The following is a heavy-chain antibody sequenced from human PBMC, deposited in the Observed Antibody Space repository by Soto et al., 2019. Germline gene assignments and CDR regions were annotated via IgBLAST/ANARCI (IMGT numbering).Heavy chain of an antibody. CDR1: GYTFTSYA. CDR2: INAGNGNT. Sequence: GASVKVSCKASGYTFTSYAMHWVRQAPGQRLEWMGWINAGNGNTKYSQKFQGRVTITRDTSASTAYMELSSLRSEDTAMYYCARDRAGSGWDYWGQGTLVTVSS. J-gene: IGHJ4*02. V-gene: IGHV1-3*01. CDR3: ARDRAGSGWDY. D-gene: IGHD6-19*01.